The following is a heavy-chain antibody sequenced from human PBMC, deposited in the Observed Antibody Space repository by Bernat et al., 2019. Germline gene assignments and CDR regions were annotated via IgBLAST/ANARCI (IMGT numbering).Heavy chain of an antibody. CDR3: ARRLYNWNYVLPFDY. CDR1: GGSISSSSYY. CDR2: IYYSGST. Sequence: QLQLQESGPGLVKPSETLSLTCTVSGGSISSSSYYWGWIRQPPGKGLEWIGSIYYSGSTYYNPSLKSRVTISVDTSKNQFSLKLSSVTAADTAVYYCARRLYNWNYVLPFDYWGQGTLVTVSS. V-gene: IGHV4-39*01. D-gene: IGHD1-7*01. J-gene: IGHJ4*02.